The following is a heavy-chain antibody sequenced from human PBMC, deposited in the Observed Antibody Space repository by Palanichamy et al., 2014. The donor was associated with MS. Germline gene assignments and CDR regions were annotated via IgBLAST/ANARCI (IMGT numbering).Heavy chain of an antibody. Sequence: QVQLVESGGGVVQTGKSLRLSCAASGFTFSAFAMHWVRQAPGKGLEWVAAIWYDGSNEYYADSVKGRFTISRDNSKNTLYLQMNSLRAEDTAVYYCAREGDCSRTNCYRNAFDIWGQGTMVTVSS. CDR2: IWYDGSNE. V-gene: IGHV3-33*01. D-gene: IGHD2-2*01. CDR3: AREGDCSRTNCYRNAFDI. CDR1: GFTFSAFA. J-gene: IGHJ3*02.